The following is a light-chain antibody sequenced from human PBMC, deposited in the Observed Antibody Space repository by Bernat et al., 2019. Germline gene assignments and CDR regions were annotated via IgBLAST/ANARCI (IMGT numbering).Light chain of an antibody. J-gene: IGLJ1*01. CDR1: SSDVGGYNY. CDR2: DVS. V-gene: IGLV2-11*01. Sequence: QSALTQPRSVSGSPGQSVTIPCTGTSSDVGGYNYVSWYQQHPGKAPKLMIYDVSKRPSGVPDRFSGSKSGNTDSLTISGLQAEDEADYYCCTYAGSYTYDFGTGTKVTVL. CDR3: CTYAGSYTYD.